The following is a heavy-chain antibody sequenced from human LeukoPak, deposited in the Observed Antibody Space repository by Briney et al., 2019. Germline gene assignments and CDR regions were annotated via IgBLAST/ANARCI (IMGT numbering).Heavy chain of an antibody. CDR2: IYYSGST. V-gene: IGHV4-59*01. CDR3: ARVTDWNDLDY. CDR1: GGSISSYY. Sequence: PSETLSLTCTVSGGSISSYYWSWIRQPPGKGLEWIGYIYYSGSTNYNPSLKSRVTISIDTSKNQLSLQLTSVTAADTAVYYCARVTDWNDLDYWGPGTLVTVSS. J-gene: IGHJ4*02. D-gene: IGHD1-1*01.